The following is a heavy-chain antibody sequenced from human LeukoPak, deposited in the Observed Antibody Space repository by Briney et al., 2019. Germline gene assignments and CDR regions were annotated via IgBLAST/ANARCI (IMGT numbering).Heavy chain of an antibody. CDR1: GFSFSVYG. Sequence: GRALRLSCAGSGFSFSVYGIHWVRQAPGKGLEWVAVIWNDGSNKYYADSVKGRFTISRDNSKNTLYLQMNSLRAEDTAVYYCAKDPIGQEYQLLLIYYFDYWGQGTLVTVSS. J-gene: IGHJ4*02. CDR2: IWNDGSNK. D-gene: IGHD2-2*01. CDR3: AKDPIGQEYQLLLIYYFDY. V-gene: IGHV3-33*06.